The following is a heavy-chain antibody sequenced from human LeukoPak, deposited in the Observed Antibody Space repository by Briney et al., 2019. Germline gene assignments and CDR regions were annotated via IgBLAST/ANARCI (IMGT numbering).Heavy chain of an antibody. D-gene: IGHD3-10*01. V-gene: IGHV3-30*03. Sequence: GGSLRLSCGTSGFTFRSYGMPWVRQAPGKGLEWVAVISYDGSNKYYADSVKGRFTISRDNSKNTLYLQMNSLRAEDTAVYYCGTTGSRFDYWGQGTLVTVSS. CDR1: GFTFRSYG. CDR3: GTTGSRFDY. CDR2: ISYDGSNK. J-gene: IGHJ4*02.